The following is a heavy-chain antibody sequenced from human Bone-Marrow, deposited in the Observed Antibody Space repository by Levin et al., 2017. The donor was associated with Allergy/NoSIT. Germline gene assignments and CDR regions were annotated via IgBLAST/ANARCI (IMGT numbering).Heavy chain of an antibody. V-gene: IGHV3-23*01. J-gene: IGHJ4*02. CDR1: GFTFSSYA. CDR3: AKATGLDY. CDR2: IYGGGGTT. Sequence: GGSLRLSCAASGFTFSSYAMSWVRQAPGKGLEWVSAIYGGGGTTYYADSVKGRFTISRDNSKNTVFLQMNSLRAEDTAIYYCAKATGLDYWGRGTLVTVSS. D-gene: IGHD3-10*01.